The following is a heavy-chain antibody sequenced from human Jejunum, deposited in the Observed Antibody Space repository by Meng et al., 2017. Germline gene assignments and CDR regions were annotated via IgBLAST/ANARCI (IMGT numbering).Heavy chain of an antibody. J-gene: IGHJ4*02. D-gene: IGHD1-26*01. CDR3: ATLVGYHTDS. CDR2: IKSRSYGGTT. V-gene: IGHV3-15*01. CDR1: GFIFNDAW. Sequence: VKLVGSGGDLVKPGGSLRLDCAASGFIFNDAWMSWVRQAPGKGLEWVGRIKSRSYGGTTDYAAPVKGRFIISRDDSTNTVYLQMNSLKTEDTAVYYCATLVGYHTDSWGQGTLVTVSS.